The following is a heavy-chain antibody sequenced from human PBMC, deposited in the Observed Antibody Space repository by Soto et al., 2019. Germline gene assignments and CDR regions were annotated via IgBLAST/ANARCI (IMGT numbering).Heavy chain of an antibody. J-gene: IGHJ6*02. D-gene: IGHD6-13*01. CDR1: GYTFTSYG. Sequence: ASVKVSCKASGYTFTSYGISWVRQAPGQGLEWMGWISAYNGNTNYAQKLQGRVTMSTDTSTSTAYMELRSLRSDDTAVYYCASSVVIAAAGDYYGIDVWGQGTTVTVSS. V-gene: IGHV1-18*01. CDR3: ASSVVIAAAGDYYGIDV. CDR2: ISAYNGNT.